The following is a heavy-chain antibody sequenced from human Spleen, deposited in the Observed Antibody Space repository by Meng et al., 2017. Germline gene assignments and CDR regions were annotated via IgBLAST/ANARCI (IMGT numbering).Heavy chain of an antibody. CDR2: ISPYNGNT. CDR1: GYTFTSYG. CDR3: ARGGVVPPATENWFDP. D-gene: IGHD2-2*01. J-gene: IGHJ5*02. Sequence: QVQLVQSGAEVKKPGASVKVSCKASGYTFTSYGISWVRQAPGQGLEWTGWISPYNGNTNYPQKFQGRVTMTTDTSTSTAYMELRSLRSDDTAVYYCARGGVVPPATENWFDPWGQGTLVTVSS. V-gene: IGHV1-18*01.